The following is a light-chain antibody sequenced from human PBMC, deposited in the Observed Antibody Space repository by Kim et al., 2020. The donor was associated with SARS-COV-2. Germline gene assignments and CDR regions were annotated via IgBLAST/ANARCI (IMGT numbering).Light chain of an antibody. CDR1: FPSMGNA. CDR2: DND. J-gene: IGLJ1*01. Sequence: PGQRDTTSCSGTFPSMGNAVSWCQQFPGTAPKLSIYDNDKRPSGISDRFSGSKSGTSATLDITGLQTGDEADYYCGVWDSGLKAFVFGTGTQLTVL. CDR3: GVWDSGLKAFV. V-gene: IGLV1-51*01.